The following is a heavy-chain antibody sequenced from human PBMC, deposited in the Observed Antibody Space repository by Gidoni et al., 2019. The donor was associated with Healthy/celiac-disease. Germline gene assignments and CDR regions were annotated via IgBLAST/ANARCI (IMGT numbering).Heavy chain of an antibody. CDR3: AREIAEYSSSFGYYYYGMDV. J-gene: IGHJ6*02. D-gene: IGHD6-6*01. CDR2: ISAYNGNT. Sequence: QVQLVQSGAEVKKPGASVKVSCKASGYTFTSYGISGVRQAPGQGLEWMGWISAYNGNTNYAQKLQGRVTMTTDTSTSTAYMELRSLRSDDTAVYYCAREIAEYSSSFGYYYYGMDVWGQGTTVTVSS. CDR1: GYTFTSYG. V-gene: IGHV1-18*04.